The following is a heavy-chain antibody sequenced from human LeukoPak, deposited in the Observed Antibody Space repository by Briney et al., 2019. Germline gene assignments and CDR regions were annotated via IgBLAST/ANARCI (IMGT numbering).Heavy chain of an antibody. CDR3: ARGYSSGWYATYYYYGMDV. J-gene: IGHJ6*02. CDR2: IKQHGSEK. V-gene: IGHV3-7*01. Sequence: GGSLRLSCAASGFTFSSYWMSWVRQAPGKGLEWLANIKQHGSEKYYVDSVKGRFTISRENAKNSLYLQMNSLRAGDTAVYYCARGYSSGWYATYYYYGMDVWGQETTVTVSS. D-gene: IGHD6-19*01. CDR1: GFTFSSYW.